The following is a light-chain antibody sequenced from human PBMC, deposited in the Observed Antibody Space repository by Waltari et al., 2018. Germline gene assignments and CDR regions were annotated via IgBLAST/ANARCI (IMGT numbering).Light chain of an antibody. CDR1: QRISSY. V-gene: IGKV1-9*01. CDR3: QQVNGYPLT. J-gene: IGKJ4*01. Sequence: DIQLTQSPSFLSASVGDRVTITCRASQRISSYLVWYQQKPGKAPKVLISAASTLQTGVPSRFSGSGSGTEFTLTISSLQPEDFATYYCQQVNGYPLTFGGGTKVEIK. CDR2: AAS.